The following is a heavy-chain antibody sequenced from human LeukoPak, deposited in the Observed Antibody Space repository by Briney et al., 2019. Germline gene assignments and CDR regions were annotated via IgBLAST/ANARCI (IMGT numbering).Heavy chain of an antibody. J-gene: IGHJ3*02. D-gene: IGHD3-10*01. CDR1: GFTFSNYV. Sequence: GGSLRLSCAASGFTFSNYVISWVRQAPGKGLEWVSAISGSGDTTYYADFVKGRFTISRDNSKNTLYLQMNSLRAEDTAAYHCAKDLPTYYYGSGTTGAFDIWGQGTMVTVSS. V-gene: IGHV3-23*01. CDR3: AKDLPTYYYGSGTTGAFDI. CDR2: ISGSGDTT.